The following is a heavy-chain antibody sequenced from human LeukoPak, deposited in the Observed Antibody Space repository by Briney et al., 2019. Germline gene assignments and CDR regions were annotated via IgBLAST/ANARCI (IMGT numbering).Heavy chain of an antibody. V-gene: IGHV3-48*04. CDR2: ISSSGTTI. J-gene: IGHJ4*02. D-gene: IGHD2-2*01. Sequence: PGGSLRLSCTASGFTFSLYNMNWVRQAPGKGLEWLSYISSSGTTIHYADSVRGRFTISRDNAKNSLYLQMNSLRAEDTAVYYCARDGCTSCPVDYWGQGTLVTVSS. CDR3: ARDGCTSCPVDY. CDR1: GFTFSLYN.